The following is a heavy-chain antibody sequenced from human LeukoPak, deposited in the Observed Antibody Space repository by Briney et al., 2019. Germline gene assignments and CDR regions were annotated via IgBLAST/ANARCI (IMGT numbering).Heavy chain of an antibody. CDR1: GGSISSYY. Sequence: SETLSLTCTVSGGSISSYYWSWIRQPPGKGLEWIGYIYYSGSTNYNPSLKSRVTISVDTSKNQFSLKLSSVTAADTAVYYCATSYGMSADAFDIWGQGTMLTVSS. D-gene: IGHD4-17*01. CDR3: ATSYGMSADAFDI. J-gene: IGHJ3*02. CDR2: IYYSGST. V-gene: IGHV4-59*12.